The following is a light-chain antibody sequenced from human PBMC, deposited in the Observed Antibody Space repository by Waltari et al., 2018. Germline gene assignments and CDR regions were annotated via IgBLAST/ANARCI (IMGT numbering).Light chain of an antibody. Sequence: QAGLTQPPSVSKGLGQTATLTCTGNNNNVGNQGAAWLQQHQGHPPKLLSYRNNNRPSGISEKFSASRSGNTVSLTITGLQPEDEADYYCSAWDSNLSAWVFGGGTKLTVL. J-gene: IGLJ3*02. CDR1: NNNVGNQG. CDR2: RNN. CDR3: SAWDSNLSAWV. V-gene: IGLV10-54*04.